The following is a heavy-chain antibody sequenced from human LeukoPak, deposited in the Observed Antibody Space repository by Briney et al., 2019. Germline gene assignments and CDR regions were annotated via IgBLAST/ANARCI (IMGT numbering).Heavy chain of an antibody. Sequence: GGSLRLSCAASGFTFSSYSMNWVRQAPGKGLEWVANIKQDGSEKYYVDSVKGRFTISRDNAKNSLYLQMNSLRAEDTAVYYCARPLYTSGWYWVYWGQGTLVTVSS. D-gene: IGHD6-19*01. CDR1: GFTFSSYS. V-gene: IGHV3-7*02. J-gene: IGHJ4*02. CDR2: IKQDGSEK. CDR3: ARPLYTSGWYWVY.